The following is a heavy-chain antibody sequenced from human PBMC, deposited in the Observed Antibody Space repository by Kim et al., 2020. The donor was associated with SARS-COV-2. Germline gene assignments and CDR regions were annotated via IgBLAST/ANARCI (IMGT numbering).Heavy chain of an antibody. D-gene: IGHD3-16*01. Sequence: GGSLRLSCAASGFTFSSYEMNWVRQAPGKGLEWVSYISSSGSTIYYADSVKGRFTISRDNAKNSLYLQMNSLRAEDTAVYYWATYLGYYDYVWGSYGGDYYYGMDVWGQGTTVTVSS. CDR1: GFTFSSYE. CDR3: ATYLGYYDYVWGSYGGDYYYGMDV. V-gene: IGHV3-48*03. CDR2: ISSSGSTI. J-gene: IGHJ6*02.